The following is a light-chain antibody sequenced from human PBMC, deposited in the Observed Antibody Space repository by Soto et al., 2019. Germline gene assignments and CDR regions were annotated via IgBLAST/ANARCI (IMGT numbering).Light chain of an antibody. CDR1: QSVGSD. CDR2: GAS. J-gene: IGKJ5*01. CDR3: QQYGSSSIT. Sequence: EIVMTQSPATLSVSPGERATLSCRASQSVGSDLAWYQQKPGQAPRLLIYGASSRVTGIPDRFSGNGSGTDFTLTISRLEPEDFAVYYCQQYGSSSITFGQGTRLEI. V-gene: IGKV3-20*01.